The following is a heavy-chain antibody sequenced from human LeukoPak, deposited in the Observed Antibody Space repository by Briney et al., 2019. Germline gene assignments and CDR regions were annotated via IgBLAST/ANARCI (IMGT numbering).Heavy chain of an antibody. J-gene: IGHJ4*02. CDR2: HKGGTT. CDR1: GGSFSNYY. D-gene: IGHD3-22*01. Sequence: SETLSLTCTVSGGSFSNYYWTWIRQPPGKTLEWIGCHKGGTTPYNPSLRSRVTISVDTSKSQFSLKLSSVTAPDTAVYYCARRAGDYSHPYDYWGQGTLVTVSS. V-gene: IGHV4-59*01. CDR3: ARRAGDYSHPYDY.